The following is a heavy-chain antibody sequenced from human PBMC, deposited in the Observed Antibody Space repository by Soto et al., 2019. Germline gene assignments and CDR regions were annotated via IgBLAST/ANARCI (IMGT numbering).Heavy chain of an antibody. D-gene: IGHD3-16*02. CDR2: ISSSSSTI. J-gene: IGHJ3*02. CDR1: GFTFSSYS. Sequence: GGSLRLSCAASGFTFSSYSMNWFRQAPGKGLEWVSYISSSSSTIYYADSVKGRFTISRDNAKNSLYLQMNSLRDEDTAVYYCARGDIGRVWGSHRHWAFDIWGQGTRVTVSS. V-gene: IGHV3-48*02. CDR3: ARGDIGRVWGSHRHWAFDI.